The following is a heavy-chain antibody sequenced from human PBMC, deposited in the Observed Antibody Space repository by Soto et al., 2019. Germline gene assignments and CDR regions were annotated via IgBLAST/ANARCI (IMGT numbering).Heavy chain of an antibody. D-gene: IGHD3-10*01. CDR2: VKYDVSST. CDR1: GFTFTDYW. Sequence: EVQLVESGGGLVQPGGSLRLSCAASGFTFTDYWMHWVRQVPGEGLVWVSRVKYDVSSTNYADSVKGRFTISRDNAKNTLYIQMNSLRNEDTAVYFCARGARGYYYMDVWGKGTTVTVSS. V-gene: IGHV3-74*01. CDR3: ARGARGYYYMDV. J-gene: IGHJ6*03.